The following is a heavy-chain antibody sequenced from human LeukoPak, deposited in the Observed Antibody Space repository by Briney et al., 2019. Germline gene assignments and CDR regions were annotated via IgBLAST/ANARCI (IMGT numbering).Heavy chain of an antibody. CDR1: GYTFTGYY. D-gene: IGHD2-21*02. Sequence: ASVKVSCKASGYTFTGYYMHWVRQAPGQGLEWMGRINPNSGGTNYAQKFQGRATMTRDTSISTAYMELSRLRSDDTAVYYCARGPFIVVVTDRFDYWGQGTLVTVSS. V-gene: IGHV1-2*06. CDR3: ARGPFIVVVTDRFDY. CDR2: INPNSGGT. J-gene: IGHJ4*02.